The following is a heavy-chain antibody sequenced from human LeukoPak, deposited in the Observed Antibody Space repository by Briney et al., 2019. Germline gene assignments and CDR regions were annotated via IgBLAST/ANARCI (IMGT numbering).Heavy chain of an antibody. J-gene: IGHJ6*03. Sequence: SETLSLTCTVSGGSISSSSYYWGWIRQPPGKGLEWIGSIYYSGSTYYNPSFKSRVTISVDTSKNQFSLKLSSVTAADTAVYYCARDLMEVVPAAKGYYYYYMDVWGKGTTVTVSS. CDR2: IYYSGST. CDR1: GGSISSSSYY. CDR3: ARDLMEVVPAAKGYYYYYMDV. V-gene: IGHV4-39*07. D-gene: IGHD2-2*01.